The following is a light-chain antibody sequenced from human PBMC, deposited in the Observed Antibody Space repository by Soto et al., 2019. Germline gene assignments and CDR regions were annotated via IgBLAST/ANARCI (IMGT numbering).Light chain of an antibody. Sequence: DIQMTQSPSTLSASVGDRVTITCRASQSISTWLAWYQQKPGKAPKLLIFDASTLQSGVPSRFSGSGSGIEFTLTISSLQSDDFATYYCQQYNSFSGTFGQGTKLAIK. CDR2: DAS. CDR3: QQYNSFSGT. V-gene: IGKV1-5*01. J-gene: IGKJ2*02. CDR1: QSISTW.